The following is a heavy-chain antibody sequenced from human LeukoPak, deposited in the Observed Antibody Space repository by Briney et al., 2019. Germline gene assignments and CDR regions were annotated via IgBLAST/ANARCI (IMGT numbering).Heavy chain of an antibody. D-gene: IGHD2-15*01. CDR1: GFTVSSNY. Sequence: GGSLRLSCAVSGFTVSSNYMSWVRQAPGKGLEWVSVIYSGGSTYYADSVKGRFTISRDNSKNTLYLQMNSLRAEDTAVYYCARELCSGGSCYGPDAFDIWGQGTMVTVSS. CDR2: IYSGGST. V-gene: IGHV3-53*05. CDR3: ARELCSGGSCYGPDAFDI. J-gene: IGHJ3*02.